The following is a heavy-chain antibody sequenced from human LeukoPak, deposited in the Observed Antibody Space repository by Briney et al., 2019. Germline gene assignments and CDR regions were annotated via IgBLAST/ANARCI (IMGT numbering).Heavy chain of an antibody. V-gene: IGHV3-23*01. Sequence: NPGGSLRLSCGGSGYSFSSYAINWVRQTPGKGLEWLSAISNDGSYIFYTDSVKGRFTTSRDNSRNTVYLQMNGLRVEDTAVYYCATAMGSSPSTAYFAYWGQGTLVTVSS. CDR2: ISNDGSYI. D-gene: IGHD6-6*01. J-gene: IGHJ4*02. CDR3: ATAMGSSPSTAYFAY. CDR1: GYSFSSYA.